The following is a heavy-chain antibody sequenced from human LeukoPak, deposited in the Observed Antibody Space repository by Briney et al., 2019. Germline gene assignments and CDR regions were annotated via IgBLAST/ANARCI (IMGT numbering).Heavy chain of an antibody. Sequence: GGSLRLSCAVSGFTVSGNYITWVRQAPGKGLEWVSVIYANGNTYYADSMQGRLTISRDKSKNTVFLQMNSLRAEDTAMYYCARVGEGELGNWFDPWGQGTLVTVSS. V-gene: IGHV3-53*01. CDR1: GFTVSGNY. J-gene: IGHJ5*02. D-gene: IGHD3-10*01. CDR3: ARVGEGELGNWFDP. CDR2: IYANGNT.